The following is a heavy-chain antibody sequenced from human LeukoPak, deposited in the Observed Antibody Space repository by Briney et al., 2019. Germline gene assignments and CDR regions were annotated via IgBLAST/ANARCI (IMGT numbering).Heavy chain of an antibody. CDR3: AVWGPYCSSTSCYGYNWFDP. J-gene: IGHJ5*02. CDR1: GGSISSSSYY. CDR2: IQYSGST. Sequence: SETLSLTCTVSGGSISSSSYYWGWIRQPPGKGLEWIGSIQYSGSTSYNPSLKSRVTISVDTSKNQFSQKLSSVTAADTAVYYCAVWGPYCSSTSCYGYNWFDPWGQGTLVTVSS. D-gene: IGHD2-2*01. V-gene: IGHV4-39*07.